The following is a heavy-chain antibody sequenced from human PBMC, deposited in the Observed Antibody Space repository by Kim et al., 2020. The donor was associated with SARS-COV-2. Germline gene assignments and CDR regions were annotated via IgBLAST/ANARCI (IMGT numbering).Heavy chain of an antibody. V-gene: IGHV3-23*01. Sequence: GGSLRLSCAASGFTFSSYAMSWVRQAPGKGLEWVSAISGSGGSTYYADSVKGRFTISRDNSKNTLYLQMNSLRAEDTAVYYCAKDLLAQQSSGYEDYDAFDIWGQGTMVTVSS. CDR1: GFTFSSYA. J-gene: IGHJ3*02. CDR3: AKDLLAQQSSGYEDYDAFDI. D-gene: IGHD3-22*01. CDR2: ISGSGGST.